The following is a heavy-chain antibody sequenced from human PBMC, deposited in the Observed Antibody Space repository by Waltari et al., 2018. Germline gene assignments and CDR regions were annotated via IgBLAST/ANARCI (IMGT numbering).Heavy chain of an antibody. D-gene: IGHD2-15*01. CDR2: IYTSGST. V-gene: IGHV4-4*07. J-gene: IGHJ6*03. CDR3: ARDHCSGGSCYFGYYYYMDV. CDR1: GGSISSYY. Sequence: QVQLQESGPGLVKPSETLSLTCTVSGGSISSYYWSWIRPPAGKGLEWIGRIYTSGSTNYNPSLKSRVTMSVDTSKNQFSLKLSSVTAADTAVYYCARDHCSGGSCYFGYYYYMDVWGKGTTVTVSS.